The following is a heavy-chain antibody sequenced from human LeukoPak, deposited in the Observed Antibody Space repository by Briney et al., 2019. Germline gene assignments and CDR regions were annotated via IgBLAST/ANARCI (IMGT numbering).Heavy chain of an antibody. J-gene: IGHJ4*02. CDR3: AKDERPRYSSGWYQRS. D-gene: IGHD6-19*01. CDR1: GFTFSSYG. V-gene: IGHV3-30*18. Sequence: PGGSLRLSCAASGFTFSSYGMHWVRQAPGKGLEWVAVISYDGSNKYYADSVKGRFTISRDNSKNTLYLQMNSLRAEDTAVYYCAKDERPRYSSGWYQRSWGQGTLVTVSS. CDR2: ISYDGSNK.